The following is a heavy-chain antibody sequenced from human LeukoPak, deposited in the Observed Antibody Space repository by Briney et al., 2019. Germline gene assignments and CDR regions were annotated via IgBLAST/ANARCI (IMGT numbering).Heavy chain of an antibody. V-gene: IGHV4-59*05. D-gene: IGHD3-10*01. CDR2: IYYSGSA. CDR3: ATYYYGSGSYSDWFDP. J-gene: IGHJ5*02. CDR1: GGSIISYY. Sequence: SETLSLTCTVSGGSIISYYWSWIRQPPGKGLEWIGSIYYSGSAYYNPSLKSRVTISVDTSKNQFSLKLSSVTAADTAVYYCATYYYGSGSYSDWFDPWGQGTLVTVSS.